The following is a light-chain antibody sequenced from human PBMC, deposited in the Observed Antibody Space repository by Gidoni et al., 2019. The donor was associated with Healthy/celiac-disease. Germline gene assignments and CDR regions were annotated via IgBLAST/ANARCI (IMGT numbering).Light chain of an antibody. CDR2: QDS. Sequence: SYELTQPPSVSVSPGQTASITCSGDKLGDKYACWYQQKPGQSPVLVIYQDSKRPSGIPERFSGSNSGTTATLTISGTQAMDEADYYCQAWDSSTAVYVFGTGTKVTVL. CDR3: QAWDSSTAVYV. J-gene: IGLJ1*01. V-gene: IGLV3-1*01. CDR1: KLGDKY.